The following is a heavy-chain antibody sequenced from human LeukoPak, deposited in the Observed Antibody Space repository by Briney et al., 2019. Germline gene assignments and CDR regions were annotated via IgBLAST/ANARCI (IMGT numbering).Heavy chain of an antibody. CDR3: VRQFAS. CDR1: GFTFSDHI. J-gene: IGHJ4*02. Sequence: PGGSLRLSCAASGFTFSDHIMNWVRQLPGKRLEWVAYVSGSGSTVYYADSVKGRFTISRDNGKSSLYPQMNSLRVEDTALYYCVRQFASWGQGTLVTVSS. V-gene: IGHV3-48*01. CDR2: VSGSGSTV.